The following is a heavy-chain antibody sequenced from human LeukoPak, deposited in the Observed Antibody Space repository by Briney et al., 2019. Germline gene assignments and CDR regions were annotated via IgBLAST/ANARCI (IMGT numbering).Heavy chain of an antibody. CDR2: ISAYNGNT. J-gene: IGHJ4*02. Sequence: GASVTVSSKASGYTFTSYGISWVRQAPGQGLEWMGWISAYNGNTNYAQKLQGRVTMTTDTSTSTAYMELRSLRSDDTAVYYCARAWGYDILTGPYYFDYWGQGTLVTVSS. D-gene: IGHD3-9*01. CDR3: ARAWGYDILTGPYYFDY. V-gene: IGHV1-18*04. CDR1: GYTFTSYG.